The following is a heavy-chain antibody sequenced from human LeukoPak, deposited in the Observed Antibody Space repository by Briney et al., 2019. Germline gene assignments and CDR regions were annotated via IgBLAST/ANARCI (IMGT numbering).Heavy chain of an antibody. J-gene: IGHJ4*02. Sequence: SETLSLTCTVSGGSISSYYWSWIRQPAGKGLEWIGRIHTSGSTNYSPSLKSRVTVSVDTSKNQFSLKLSSVTAADTAVYYCARHPLAAAAIDYWGQGTLVTVSS. CDR1: GGSISSYY. CDR2: IHTSGST. CDR3: ARHPLAAAAIDY. V-gene: IGHV4-4*07. D-gene: IGHD6-13*01.